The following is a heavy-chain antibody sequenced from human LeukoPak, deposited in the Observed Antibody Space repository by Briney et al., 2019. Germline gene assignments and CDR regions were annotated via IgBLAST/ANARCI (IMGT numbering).Heavy chain of an antibody. Sequence: GWSLRLSCAASGFTFSSYAMHWVRQAPGKGLEYVSAISSNGGSTYYANSVKGRFTISRDNSKNTLYLQMGSLRAEDMAAYYCARDYCSGGSCYYFAYWGQGTLVTVSS. CDR3: ARDYCSGGSCYYFAY. CDR1: GFTFSSYA. CDR2: ISSNGGST. D-gene: IGHD2-15*01. J-gene: IGHJ4*02. V-gene: IGHV3-64*01.